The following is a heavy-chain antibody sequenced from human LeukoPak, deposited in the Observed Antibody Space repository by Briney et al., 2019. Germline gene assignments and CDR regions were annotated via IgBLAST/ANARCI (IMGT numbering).Heavy chain of an antibody. Sequence: GGSLRLSCAASGFTFSTYWMTWVRQAPGKGLEWVANIKQDGSEKYYVDSVKGRFTISGDNAKNSLYLQMDSLRAEDTAVYYCARYTAMAAPGWFDYWGQGTQVTVSS. D-gene: IGHD5-18*01. J-gene: IGHJ4*02. V-gene: IGHV3-7*01. CDR3: ARYTAMAAPGWFDY. CDR1: GFTFSTYW. CDR2: IKQDGSEK.